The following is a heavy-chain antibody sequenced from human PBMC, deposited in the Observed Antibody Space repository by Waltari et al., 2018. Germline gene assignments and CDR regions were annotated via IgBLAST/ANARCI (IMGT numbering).Heavy chain of an antibody. Sequence: QITLKESGTTLVEPTQTLTLTCTFPGFSLNTAGVGVAWIRQPPGKALEWLGLVYWNGDQRYSPSLKSRLTITKDTSKNQVVLTLTNMDPVDTATYYCAHRGITVAANFAPLGYWGQGTLVTVSS. CDR2: VYWNGDQ. V-gene: IGHV2-5*01. J-gene: IGHJ4*02. CDR3: AHRGITVAANFAPLGY. D-gene: IGHD6-19*01. CDR1: GFSLNTAGVG.